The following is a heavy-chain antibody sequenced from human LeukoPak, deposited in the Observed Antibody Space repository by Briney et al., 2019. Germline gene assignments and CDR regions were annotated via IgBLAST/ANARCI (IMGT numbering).Heavy chain of an antibody. V-gene: IGHV4-59*01. CDR1: GDSICSYY. CDR2: IYYSGST. J-gene: IGHJ6*02. CDR3: ARGYYSLDV. Sequence: PSEPLSLTCTVSGDSICSYYWSCLRQSPGKGLEWIGYIYYSGSTNYNPSLKSRVTISVDTSKNQFLLKLSSVTAADTAVYYCARGYYSLDVWGQGTTVTVSS.